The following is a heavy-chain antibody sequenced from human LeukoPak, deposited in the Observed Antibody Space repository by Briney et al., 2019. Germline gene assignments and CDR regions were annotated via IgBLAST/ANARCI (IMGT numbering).Heavy chain of an antibody. CDR1: GGSFSGYY. CDR2: INHSGST. CDR3: ARGYYDFWSGYLS. D-gene: IGHD3-3*01. J-gene: IGHJ4*02. Sequence: SETLSLTCAVYGGSFSGYYWSWIRQPPGKGLEWIGEINHSGSTNYNPSLKSRVTISVDTSKNQFSLKLSSVTAADTAVYYCARGYYDFWSGYLSWGQGALVTVSA. V-gene: IGHV4-34*01.